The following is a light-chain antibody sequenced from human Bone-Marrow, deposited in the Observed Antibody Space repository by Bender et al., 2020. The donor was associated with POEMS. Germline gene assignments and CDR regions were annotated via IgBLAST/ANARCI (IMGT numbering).Light chain of an antibody. CDR1: SSNTVSGYD. Sequence: QSVLTQPPSVSGAPGQRVTISCTGSSSNTVSGYDINCYQHLPGTAPKLLIYGYNNRPSGVPDRFSGSKSGTSASLAITGVQAEDEGDYYCQSYDKSLGGWVFGGGTKLTVL. CDR2: GYN. V-gene: IGLV1-40*01. J-gene: IGLJ3*02. CDR3: QSYDKSLGGWV.